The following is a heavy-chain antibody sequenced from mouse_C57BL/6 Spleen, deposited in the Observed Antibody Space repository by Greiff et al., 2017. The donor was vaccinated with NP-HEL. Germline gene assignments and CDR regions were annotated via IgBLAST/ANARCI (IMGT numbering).Heavy chain of an antibody. CDR1: GYTFTGYW. J-gene: IGHJ4*01. V-gene: IGHV1-9*01. CDR2: ILPGSGST. CDR3: ARKFAYYGSMYYAMDY. D-gene: IGHD1-1*01. Sequence: QVQLQQSGAELMKPGASVTLSCKATGYTFTGYWLEWVKQRPGHGLEWIGEILPGSGSTNYNEKFKGKATFTADTSSNTAYMQLSSLTTEDSAIYYCARKFAYYGSMYYAMDYWGQGTSVTVSS.